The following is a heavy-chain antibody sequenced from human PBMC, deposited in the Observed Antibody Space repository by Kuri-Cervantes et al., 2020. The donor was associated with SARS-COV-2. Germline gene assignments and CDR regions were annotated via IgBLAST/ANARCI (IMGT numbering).Heavy chain of an antibody. D-gene: IGHD5-12*01. CDR2: ISSSSSTI. J-gene: IGHJ4*02. CDR1: GFTFDDYG. CDR3: ARDANYGSRLPRKFDY. V-gene: IGHV3-48*02. Sequence: GGSLRLSCAASGFTFDDYGMSWVRQAPGKGLEWVSYISSSSSTIYYADSVKGRFTISRDNAKNSLYLQMNSLRDEDTAVYYCARDANYGSRLPRKFDYWGQGTLVTVSS.